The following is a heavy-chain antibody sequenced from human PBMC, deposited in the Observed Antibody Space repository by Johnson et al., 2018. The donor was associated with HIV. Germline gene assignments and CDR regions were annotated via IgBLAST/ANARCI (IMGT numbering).Heavy chain of an antibody. CDR1: GFTVSASS. J-gene: IGHJ3*02. CDR3: ARAGGAVRVNGFDM. V-gene: IGHV3-53*01. Sequence: VQLVESGGGLIQPGGSLRLSCAASGFTVSASSMIWVRQAPGEGLKWVSLISSGGSTYYADSVKGRFTISRDNSKNTLYLQMNSLRGEDTALYYCARAGGAVRVNGFDMWGQGTMVTVSS. D-gene: IGHD6-19*01. CDR2: ISSGGST.